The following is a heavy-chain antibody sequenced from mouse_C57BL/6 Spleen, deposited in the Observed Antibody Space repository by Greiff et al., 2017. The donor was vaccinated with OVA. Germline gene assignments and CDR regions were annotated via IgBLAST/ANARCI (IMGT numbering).Heavy chain of an antibody. CDR1: GFTFTDYY. CDR3: ARYRADGDYDY. V-gene: IGHV7-3*01. D-gene: IGHD2-13*01. J-gene: IGHJ2*01. Sequence: EVKLVESGGGLVQPGGSLSLSCAASGFTFTDYYMSWVRQPPGKALEWLGFIRNKANGYTTEYSASVKGRFTISRDNSQSILYLQMNALRAEDSATYYCARYRADGDYDYWGQGTTLTVSS. CDR2: IRNKANGYTT.